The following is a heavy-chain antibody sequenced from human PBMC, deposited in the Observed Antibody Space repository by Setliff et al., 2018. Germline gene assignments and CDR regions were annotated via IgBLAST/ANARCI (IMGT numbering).Heavy chain of an antibody. CDR2: IIPIFGTA. CDR3: AVDGSGSYYYSDYYYGMDV. CDR1: GGTFSSYA. Sequence: SVKVSCKASGGTFSSYAISWVRQAPGQGLEWMGGIIPIFGTANYAQKFQGRVTITADKSTSTAYMELSSLRSEDTAVYYCAVDGSGSYYYSDYYYGMDVWGQGTTVTVSS. D-gene: IGHD3-10*01. V-gene: IGHV1-69*06. J-gene: IGHJ6*02.